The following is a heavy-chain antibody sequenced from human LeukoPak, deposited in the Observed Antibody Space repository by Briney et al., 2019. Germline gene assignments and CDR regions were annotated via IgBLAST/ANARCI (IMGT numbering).Heavy chain of an antibody. CDR3: ARDLTLPRGSGSYLGGY. CDR1: GYTFTSYG. V-gene: IGHV1-18*01. D-gene: IGHD1-26*01. CDR2: ISAYNGNT. J-gene: IGHJ4*02. Sequence: GASVEVSCKASGYTFTSYGISWVRQAPGQGLEWMGWISAYNGNTNYAQKLQGRVTMTTDTSTSTAYMELRSLRSDDTAVYYCARDLTLPRGSGSYLGGYWGQGTLVTVSS.